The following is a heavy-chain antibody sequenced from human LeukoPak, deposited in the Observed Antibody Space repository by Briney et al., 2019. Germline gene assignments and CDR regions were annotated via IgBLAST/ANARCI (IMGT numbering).Heavy chain of an antibody. CDR1: GGSFSGYY. D-gene: IGHD3-22*01. J-gene: IGHJ3*02. CDR3: ASVYYDSSGYSDQFDI. V-gene: IGHV4-34*01. Sequence: SETLSLTCAVYGGSFSGYYWSWIRQPPGKGLEWIGEINHSGSTNYNPSLKSRVTISVDTSKNQFSLKLSSVTAADTAVYYCASVYYDSSGYSDQFDIWGQGTMVTVSS. CDR2: INHSGST.